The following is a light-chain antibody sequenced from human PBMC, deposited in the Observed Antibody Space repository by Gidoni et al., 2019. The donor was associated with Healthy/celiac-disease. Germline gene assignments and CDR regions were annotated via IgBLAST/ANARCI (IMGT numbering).Light chain of an antibody. CDR2: AAS. V-gene: IGKV1-6*01. J-gene: IGKJ3*01. CDR3: LQDYNYPFT. Sequence: AIQMTQYPSSLSASVGDRVTITCRASQGIRNDLGWYQQKPGKAPKLLIYAASSLQSGVPSRFSGRGSGTDFTLTIISLQPEDFATYYCLQDYNYPFTFXPXTKVDIK. CDR1: QGIRND.